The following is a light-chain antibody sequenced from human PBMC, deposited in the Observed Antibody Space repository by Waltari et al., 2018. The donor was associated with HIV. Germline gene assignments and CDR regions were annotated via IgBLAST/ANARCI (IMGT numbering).Light chain of an antibody. Sequence: EIVMTQSPATLWLSPGETATLSCRTRQSIATNLAWYQQKRGQAPKLLIYDASTGAAGVPPRFSGSGSGTEFNLTIDSLQSDDFVIYYCQQYNNWPYTFARGSKVEVK. CDR1: QSIATN. J-gene: IGKJ2*01. CDR2: DAS. V-gene: IGKV3-15*01. CDR3: QQYNNWPYT.